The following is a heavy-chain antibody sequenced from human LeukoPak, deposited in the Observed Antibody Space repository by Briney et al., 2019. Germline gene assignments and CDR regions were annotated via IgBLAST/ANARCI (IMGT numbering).Heavy chain of an antibody. CDR3: ARDWTDYFDY. V-gene: IGHV3-30-3*01. CDR2: ISYDGSNK. D-gene: IGHD3/OR15-3a*01. Sequence: GGSLRLSCAASGFTFSNYAMHWVRQAPGKGLEWVAVISYDGSNKYYADSVKGRFTISRDNSKNTLYLQMNSLRVEDTAVHYCARDWTDYFDYWGQGTLVTVSS. CDR1: GFTFSNYA. J-gene: IGHJ4*02.